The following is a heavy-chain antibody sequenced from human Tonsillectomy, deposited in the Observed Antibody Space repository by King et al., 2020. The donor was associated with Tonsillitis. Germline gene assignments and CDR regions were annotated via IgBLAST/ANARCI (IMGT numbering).Heavy chain of an antibody. D-gene: IGHD1-7*01. Sequence: LQLQESGPGLVKPSETLSLTCTASDGSISSSAYYWVWIRQPPGKGLEWIGTAYYSGSTYLTPSLKSLVAISVDTSRSQLSLKVSSVTAADTAVYYCVRQKEGTIYASWGQGTLVTVSS. CDR1: DGSISSSAYY. V-gene: IGHV4-39*01. CDR2: AYYSGST. J-gene: IGHJ5*02. CDR3: VRQKEGTIYAS.